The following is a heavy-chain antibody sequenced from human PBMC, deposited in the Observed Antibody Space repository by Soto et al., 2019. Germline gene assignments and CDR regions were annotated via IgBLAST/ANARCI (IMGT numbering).Heavy chain of an antibody. D-gene: IGHD1-1*01. CDR3: AKSTSPFGTGTVFDY. J-gene: IGHJ4*02. CDR2: ISYDGSNK. V-gene: IGHV3-30*18. CDR1: GFTFSSYG. Sequence: GGSLRLSCAASGFTFSSYGMHWVRQAPGKGLEWVAVISYDGSNKYYADSVKGRFTISRDNSKNTLYLQMNSLRAEDTAVYYCAKSTSPFGTGTVFDYWGQGTLVTVSS.